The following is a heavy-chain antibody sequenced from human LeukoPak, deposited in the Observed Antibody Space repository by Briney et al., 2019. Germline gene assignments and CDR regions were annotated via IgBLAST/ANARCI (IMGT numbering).Heavy chain of an antibody. Sequence: PSETLSLTCTVSGGSISSSSYYWAWIRQPPGKGLEWIGSIYYSGTTYYNSSLKSRVTMSVDTSKKQISLRASSVTAADTAVYYCARQVFESVVTPAHFDYWGQGHLVIVSS. CDR1: GGSISSSSYY. CDR2: IYYSGTT. V-gene: IGHV4-39*01. D-gene: IGHD4-23*01. J-gene: IGHJ4*02. CDR3: ARQVFESVVTPAHFDY.